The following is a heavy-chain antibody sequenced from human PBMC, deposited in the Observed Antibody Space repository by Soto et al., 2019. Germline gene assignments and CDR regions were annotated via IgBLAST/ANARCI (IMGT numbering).Heavy chain of an antibody. CDR1: GVSIDRSNYY. J-gene: IGHJ4*02. CDR2: TYYNGNA. D-gene: IGHD3-22*01. CDR3: ARHFVAVVIKGWGY. Sequence: SSETLSLTCTVSGVSIDRSNYYWDWIRQPPGKGLEWIGTTYYNGNAYYNPSLKSRVTMSVDTSKNQFSLKLISVTAADTAVYYCARHFVAVVIKGWGYWGQGTLVTVS. V-gene: IGHV4-39*01.